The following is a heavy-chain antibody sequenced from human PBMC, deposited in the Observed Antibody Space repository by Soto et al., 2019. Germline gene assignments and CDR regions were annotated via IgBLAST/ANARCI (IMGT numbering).Heavy chain of an antibody. V-gene: IGHV3-30*18. CDR2: ISYDGSNK. J-gene: IGHJ4*02. CDR3: AKAGPVRGIYYFDY. D-gene: IGHD3-10*01. Sequence: GGSLRLSCAASGFTFSSYGMHWVRQAPGKGLEWVAVISYDGSNKYYADSVKGRFIISRDNSKNTLYLQMNSLRAEDTAVYYCAKAGPVRGIYYFDYWGQGTLVTVSS. CDR1: GFTFSSYG.